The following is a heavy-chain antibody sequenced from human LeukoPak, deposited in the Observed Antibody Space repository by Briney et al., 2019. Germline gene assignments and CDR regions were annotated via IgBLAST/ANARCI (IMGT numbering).Heavy chain of an antibody. D-gene: IGHD3-16*01. Sequence: PSETLSLTCTVSGGSISSYYWSWIRQPPGKGLEWIGYIYYSGSTNYNPSLKSRVTISVDTSKNQFSLKLSSVTAADTAVYYCARDVVMASPYFDYWGQGTLVTVSS. J-gene: IGHJ4*02. CDR1: GGSISSYY. V-gene: IGHV4-59*01. CDR2: IYYSGST. CDR3: ARDVVMASPYFDY.